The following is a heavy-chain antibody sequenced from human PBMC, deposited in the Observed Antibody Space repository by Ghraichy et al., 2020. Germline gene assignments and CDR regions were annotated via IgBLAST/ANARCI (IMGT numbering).Heavy chain of an antibody. Sequence: GGSLRLSCAASGFTFSSYAMSWVRQAPGKGLEWVSAISGSGGSTYYADSVKGRFTISRDNSKNTLYLQMNSLRAEDTAVYYCASHRDAETGDERGLRESYFDYWGQGTLVTVSS. CDR1: GFTFSSYA. V-gene: IGHV3-23*01. J-gene: IGHJ4*02. D-gene: IGHD7-27*01. CDR3: ASHRDAETGDERGLRESYFDY. CDR2: ISGSGGST.